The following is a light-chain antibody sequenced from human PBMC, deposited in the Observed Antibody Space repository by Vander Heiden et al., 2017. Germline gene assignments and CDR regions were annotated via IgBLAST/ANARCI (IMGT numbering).Light chain of an antibody. J-gene: IGKJ1*01. Sequence: DIQMTQSPSTLSASVGDRVTITCRASQSISSWLAWYQQKPGKAPKLLIYKASSLESGVPSRFSGSGYGKEFTLTISSRQPDDFATYYCQQHNSYSPMTFGQGTKVEIK. CDR2: KAS. CDR3: QQHNSYSPMT. V-gene: IGKV1-5*03. CDR1: QSISSW.